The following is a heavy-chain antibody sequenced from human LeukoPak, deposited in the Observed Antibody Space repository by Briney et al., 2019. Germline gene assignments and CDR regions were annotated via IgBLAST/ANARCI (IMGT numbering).Heavy chain of an antibody. J-gene: IGHJ4*02. CDR3: ASTQTFDY. CDR2: IKQDGSEK. Sequence: SGGSLRLSCAASGFTFSNYWMSWVRQALGKGLEWVANIKQDGSEKYYADSVKGRFTISRDNAKSSLYLQLNSLRVEDTAVYHCASTQTFDYWGQGTLVTVPS. CDR1: GFTFSNYW. V-gene: IGHV3-7*05.